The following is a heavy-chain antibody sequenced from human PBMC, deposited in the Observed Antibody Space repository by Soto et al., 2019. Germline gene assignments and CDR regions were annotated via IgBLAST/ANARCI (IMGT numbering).Heavy chain of an antibody. CDR3: ARDATGTTLREDAFDI. CDR1: GFTFDDYG. Sequence: EVQLVESGGGVVRPGGSLGLSCAASGFTFDDYGMSWVRQAPGKGLEWVSGINWNGGSTGYADSVKGRFTISRDNAKNSLYLQMNSLRAEDTALYHCARDATGTTLREDAFDIWGQGTMVTVSS. CDR2: INWNGGST. V-gene: IGHV3-20*01. J-gene: IGHJ3*02. D-gene: IGHD1-7*01.